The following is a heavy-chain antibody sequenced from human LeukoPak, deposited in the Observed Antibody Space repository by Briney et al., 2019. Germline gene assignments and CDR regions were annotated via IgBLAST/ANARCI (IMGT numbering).Heavy chain of an antibody. Sequence: SETLSLTCTVSGGSITSSGYYWGWIRQPPGNGLEWIGSISSGGSTHYIPSLKSRVTIAVDTSKNQFSLKLSSVTAADTAVYYCARRSYDGSGYYYVDYWGQGTLVTVSS. CDR2: ISSGGST. V-gene: IGHV4-39*01. J-gene: IGHJ4*02. CDR3: ARRSYDGSGYYYVDY. D-gene: IGHD3-22*01. CDR1: GGSITSSGYY.